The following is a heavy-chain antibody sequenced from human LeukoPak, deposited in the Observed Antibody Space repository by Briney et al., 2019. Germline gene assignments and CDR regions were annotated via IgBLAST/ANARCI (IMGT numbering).Heavy chain of an antibody. CDR1: GGSISSSSYY. D-gene: IGHD3-10*02. CDR3: ARSSVTTFFDY. CDR2: IYYSGST. V-gene: IGHV4-61*01. Sequence: SETLSLTCTVSGGSISSSSYYWSWIRQPPGKGLEWIGYIYYSGSTNYNPSLKSRVTISVDTSKNQFSLKLSSVTAADTAVYYCARSSVTTFFDYWGQGTLVTVSS. J-gene: IGHJ4*02.